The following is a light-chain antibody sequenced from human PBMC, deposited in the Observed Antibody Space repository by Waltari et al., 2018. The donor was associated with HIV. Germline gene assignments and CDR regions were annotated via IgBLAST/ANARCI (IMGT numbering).Light chain of an antibody. CDR1: SPNIGAGYD. CDR2: GNS. V-gene: IGLV1-40*01. Sequence: QSVLTQPPSLSGAPGQRVTISCTGSSPNIGAGYDVHWYQQLPGTAPKLLIYGNSNRPSGVPDRFSGSKSGTSASLAITGLQAADEADYYCQSYDSSLTTWVFGGGTKLTVL. J-gene: IGLJ3*02. CDR3: QSYDSSLTTWV.